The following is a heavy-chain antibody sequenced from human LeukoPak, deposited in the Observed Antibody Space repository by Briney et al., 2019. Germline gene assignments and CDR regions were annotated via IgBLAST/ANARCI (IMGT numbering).Heavy chain of an antibody. CDR3: ARLLAGSGYARDAFDI. CDR2: MSYVGSNK. D-gene: IGHD3-22*01. CDR1: GFTFSSYA. V-gene: IGHV3-30*04. Sequence: GGSLRLSCAASGFTFSSYAMHWVRQAPGKGLEWVAVMSYVGSNKYYANSVKGRFTISRDNSKNTLYLQMNSLRAEDTAVYYCARLLAGSGYARDAFDIWGQGTMVTVSS. J-gene: IGHJ3*02.